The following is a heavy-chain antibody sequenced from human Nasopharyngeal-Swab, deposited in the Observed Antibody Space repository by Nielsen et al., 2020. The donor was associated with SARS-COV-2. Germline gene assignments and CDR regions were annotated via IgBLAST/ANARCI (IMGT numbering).Heavy chain of an antibody. CDR3: AKAPEQGLAFDY. Sequence: GESLKISCAASGFTFDDYAMHWVRQAPGKGLEWVSIISGDGGSTYYADSVKGRFTISRDNSKNSMYLQMNSLRTEDTALYYCAKAPEQGLAFDYWGQGTLVTVSS. CDR2: ISGDGGST. CDR1: GFTFDDYA. V-gene: IGHV3-43*02. D-gene: IGHD6-19*01. J-gene: IGHJ4*02.